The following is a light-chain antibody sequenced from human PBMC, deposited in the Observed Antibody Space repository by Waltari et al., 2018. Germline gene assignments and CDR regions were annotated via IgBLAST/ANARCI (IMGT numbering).Light chain of an antibody. CDR1: ALPKTY. J-gene: IGLJ2*01. V-gene: IGLV3-10*01. CDR2: EDS. Sequence: SDELTQPPSLSVSPGQTARITCSGDALPKTYAYWYPQKSGQAPVLVIYEDSKRPSGIPERFSGSSSGTMATLTISGAQVEDEADYYCYSTDSSGNHSWGVFGGGTKLTVL. CDR3: YSTDSSGNHSWGV.